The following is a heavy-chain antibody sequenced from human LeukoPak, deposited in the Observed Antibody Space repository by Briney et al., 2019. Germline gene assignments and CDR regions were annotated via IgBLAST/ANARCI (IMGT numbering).Heavy chain of an antibody. J-gene: IGHJ6*03. CDR1: GYTFTGYH. D-gene: IGHD3-3*02. CDR3: ARSPFLEYLEPTYMDV. CDR2: INPNSGGT. Sequence: ASVKVSCKASGYTFTGYHMHWVRQAPGQGLEWMGWINPNSGGTNYAQKFQGRVTMTRDTSISTAYMELSSLKSDDTAMYYCARSPFLEYLEPTYMDVWGKGTSVIVSS. V-gene: IGHV1-2*02.